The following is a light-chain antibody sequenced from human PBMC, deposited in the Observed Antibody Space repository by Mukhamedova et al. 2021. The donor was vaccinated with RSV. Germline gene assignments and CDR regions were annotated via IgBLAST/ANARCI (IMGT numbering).Light chain of an antibody. CDR3: QQYNSYWT. V-gene: IGKV1-5*03. CDR2: KAS. Sequence: YQQKSGRAPKLLIYKASNLQSGVPSRFSGSGSETEFTLPISSLQPDDFATYYCQQYNSYWTFGQGTKVEFK. J-gene: IGKJ1*01.